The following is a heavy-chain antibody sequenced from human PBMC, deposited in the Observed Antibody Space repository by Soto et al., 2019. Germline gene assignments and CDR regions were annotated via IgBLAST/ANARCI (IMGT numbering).Heavy chain of an antibody. Sequence: VGSLRLSCAASGFTFSSYGMHWVRQAPGKGLEWVAVIWYDGSNKYYADSVKGRFTISRDNSKNTLYLQMNSLRAEDTAVYYCARGDDTSYYYYGMDVWGQGTTVTVSS. V-gene: IGHV3-33*01. CDR2: IWYDGSNK. J-gene: IGHJ6*02. D-gene: IGHD2-21*01. CDR1: GFTFSSYG. CDR3: ARGDDTSYYYYGMDV.